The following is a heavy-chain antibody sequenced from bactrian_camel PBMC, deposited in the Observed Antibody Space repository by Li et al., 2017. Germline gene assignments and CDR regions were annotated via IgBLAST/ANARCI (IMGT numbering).Heavy chain of an antibody. J-gene: IGHJ4*01. CDR3: AAVAEGRTVEGGVSLWTLFESGY. D-gene: IGHD3*01. V-gene: IGHV3S33*01. CDR1: GYTYSSYH. Sequence: VQLVESGGGSVQAGGSLTLSCAVSGYTYSSYHMAWFRQAPGKEREGVARIDSRGTTEYVDSVKGRFTVFKGNAGKTLYLQMNSLRPEDTAMYYCAAVAEGRTVEGGVSLWTLFESGYWGQGTQVTVS. CDR2: IDSRGTT.